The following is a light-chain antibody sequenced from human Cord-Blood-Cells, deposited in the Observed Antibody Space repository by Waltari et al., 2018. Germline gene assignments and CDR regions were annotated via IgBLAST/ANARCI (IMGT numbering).Light chain of an antibody. J-gene: IGKJ3*01. V-gene: IGKV3-20*01. Sequence: LSLSPGERATLSCRASQSVSSSYLAWYQQKPGQAPRLLIYGASSRATGIPDRFSGSGSGTDFTLTISRLEPEDFAVYYCQQYGSSPPFTFGPGTKVDIK. CDR2: GAS. CDR3: QQYGSSPPFT. CDR1: QSVSSSY.